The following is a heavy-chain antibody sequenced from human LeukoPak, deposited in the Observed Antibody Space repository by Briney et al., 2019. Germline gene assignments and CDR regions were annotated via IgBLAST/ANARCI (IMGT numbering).Heavy chain of an antibody. CDR3: ARVRCSGGSCYSGDYYYGMDV. CDR2: IYHSGST. V-gene: IGHV4-38-2*02. J-gene: IGHJ6*02. Sequence: PSETLSLTCTVSGYSISSGYYWGWIRQPPGKGLEWIGSIYHSGSTYYNPSLKSRVTISVDTSKNQFSLKLSSVTAADTAVYYCARVRCSGGSCYSGDYYYGMDVWGQGTTVTVSS. CDR1: GYSISSGYY. D-gene: IGHD2-15*01.